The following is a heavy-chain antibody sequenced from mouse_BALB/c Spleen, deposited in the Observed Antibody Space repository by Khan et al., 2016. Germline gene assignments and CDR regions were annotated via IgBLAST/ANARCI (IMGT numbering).Heavy chain of an antibody. CDR3: ARYRYYYYSSRYFDV. V-gene: IGHV9-3-1*01. CDR2: INTYSGES. CDR1: GYTFTNYG. J-gene: IGHJ1*01. Sequence: QIQLVQSGPELKKPGKTVKISCKASGYTFTNYGMNWVKQAPGKGLKWMGWINTYSGESTYADDFKGRFAFSLETSANTAYLQIHNLKNEDTATYFCARYRYYYYSSRYFDVWGAGTTVTVSS. D-gene: IGHD1-1*01.